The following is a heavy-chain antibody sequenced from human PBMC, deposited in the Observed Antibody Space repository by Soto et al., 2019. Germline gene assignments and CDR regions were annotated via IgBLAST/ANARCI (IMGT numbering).Heavy chain of an antibody. CDR2: IIPFFGTS. CDR3: ARVSPNERGKDSGLGYFDY. D-gene: IGHD2-15*01. Sequence: QVQMVQSGPEVKKPGSSVTVSCKASGAPFINYPVSWVRQAPGQGLEWMGVIIPFFGTSNHAPEFLGRITITADDSTSTVSMELNSLRPEDTALYYCARVSPNERGKDSGLGYFDYWGQGTLVVVSS. V-gene: IGHV1-69*01. CDR1: GAPFINYP. J-gene: IGHJ4*02.